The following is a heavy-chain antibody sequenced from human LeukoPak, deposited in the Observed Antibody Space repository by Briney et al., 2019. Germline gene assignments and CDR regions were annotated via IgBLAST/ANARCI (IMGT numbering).Heavy chain of an antibody. CDR2: ISAYNGNT. CDR3: ARDGLDSSRWYPINFDY. V-gene: IGHV1-18*01. Sequence: APVTVSCKASGYTFTSYGISWVRQAPGQGLEWMGWISAYNGNTNYAQKLQGRVTMTTDTSTSTAYMELRSLRSDDTAVYYCARDGLDSSRWYPINFDYWGQGTLVTVSS. CDR1: GYTFTSYG. J-gene: IGHJ4*02. D-gene: IGHD6-19*01.